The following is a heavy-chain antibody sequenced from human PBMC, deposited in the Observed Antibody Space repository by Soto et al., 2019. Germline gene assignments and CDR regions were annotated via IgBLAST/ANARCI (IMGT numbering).Heavy chain of an antibody. D-gene: IGHD1-1*01. CDR2: ISYDGSNK. CDR3: ARDRTTEYYYYGMDV. J-gene: IGHJ6*02. Sequence: QVQLVESGGGVVQPGRSLRLSCAASGFTFSSYAMHWVRQAPGKGLEWVAVISYDGSNKYYADSVKGRFTISRDNSKNTLYLQMNSLRAEDTAVYYCARDRTTEYYYYGMDVWGQGTTVTVSS. V-gene: IGHV3-30-3*01. CDR1: GFTFSSYA.